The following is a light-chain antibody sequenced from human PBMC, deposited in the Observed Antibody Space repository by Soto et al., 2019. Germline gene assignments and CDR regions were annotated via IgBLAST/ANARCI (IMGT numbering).Light chain of an antibody. J-gene: IGKJ1*01. Sequence: DIQLTQSPSLLSASVGDRVTITCQAGNGISSYLSWYQQKPVKAPQLLIYAASTLQSVVPSRFSGSGSVTEFSLTICSLQREDFATCYCQQINTDPRTFGQGTRWIS. CDR1: NGISSY. CDR3: QQINTDPRT. CDR2: AAS. V-gene: IGKV1-9*01.